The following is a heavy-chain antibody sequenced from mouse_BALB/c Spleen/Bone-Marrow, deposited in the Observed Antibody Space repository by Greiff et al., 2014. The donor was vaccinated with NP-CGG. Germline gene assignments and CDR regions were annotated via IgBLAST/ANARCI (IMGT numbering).Heavy chain of an antibody. J-gene: IGHJ3*01. CDR3: AGNGYYSWIAY. V-gene: IGHV4-1*02. Sequence: EVQGVESGGGLVQPGGSLKLSCAASGFDFSRYWMTWVRQAPGKGLEWIGEINPDSSTINYTPSLKDKFIISRDNAKNTLYLQMNKVRSEDTALYYCAGNGYYSWIAYWGQGTLVTVSA. D-gene: IGHD2-3*01. CDR2: INPDSSTI. CDR1: GFDFSRYW.